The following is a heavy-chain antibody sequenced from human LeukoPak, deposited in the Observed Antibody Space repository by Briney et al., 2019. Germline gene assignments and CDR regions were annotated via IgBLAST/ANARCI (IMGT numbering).Heavy chain of an antibody. CDR1: VFTFSSYA. V-gene: IGHV3-30*04. Sequence: GGPLRLSCAASVFTFSSYAMHGVRRAPGKGLEWVAVISYDGSNKFYAGSVKARFTITRENSKNTMYLQMNSLRAEDTAVYYCARRSVVAINYWGQGTLVTVSS. CDR3: ARRSVVAINY. J-gene: IGHJ4*02. D-gene: IGHD2-15*01. CDR2: ISYDGSNK.